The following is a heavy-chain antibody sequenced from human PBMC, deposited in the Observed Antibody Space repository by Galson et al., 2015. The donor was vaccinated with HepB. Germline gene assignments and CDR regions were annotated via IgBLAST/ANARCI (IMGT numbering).Heavy chain of an antibody. D-gene: IGHD1-7*01. CDR2: IYPKSGGT. J-gene: IGHJ4*02. CDR3: VRENYYYDY. V-gene: IGHV1-2*02. Sequence: SVKVSCKASGYTFTTYYMHWVRQAPGQGLEWMGWIYPKSGGTYYAQKFQGRVTLTRDTSVSEVYMELSSLRSDDTAVYYCVRENYYYDYWGQGTLVTVSS. CDR1: GYTFTTYY.